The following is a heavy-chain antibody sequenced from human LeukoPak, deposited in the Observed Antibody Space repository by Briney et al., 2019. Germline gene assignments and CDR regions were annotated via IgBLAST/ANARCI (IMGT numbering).Heavy chain of an antibody. J-gene: IGHJ3*02. CDR1: GGSISSGGYY. CDR2: IYYGGST. CDR3: ARVIQRNGVLDAFDI. D-gene: IGHD5-18*01. Sequence: SQTLSLTCTVSGGSISSGGYYWSWIRQHPGKGLEWIGYIYYGGSTNYNPSLKSRVTISVDTSKNQFSLKLSSVTAADTAVYYCARVIQRNGVLDAFDIWGQGTMVTVSS. V-gene: IGHV4-31*03.